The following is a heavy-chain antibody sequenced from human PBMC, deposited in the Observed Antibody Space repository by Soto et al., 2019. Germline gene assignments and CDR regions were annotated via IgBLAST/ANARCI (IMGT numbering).Heavy chain of an antibody. D-gene: IGHD1-26*01. V-gene: IGHV1-2*02. CDR3: ARIKWGMNYYNGMDV. J-gene: IGHJ6*02. Sequence: ASVKVSCKPSGYSFSDYFIQWVRQAPGQGLEWVAWINPKTAATNYAKKFQGRVSLTWDTSSTTAYMELTRLRPDDTAVYYCARIKWGMNYYNGMDVWGQGPPMTF. CDR1: GYSFSDYF. CDR2: INPKTAAT.